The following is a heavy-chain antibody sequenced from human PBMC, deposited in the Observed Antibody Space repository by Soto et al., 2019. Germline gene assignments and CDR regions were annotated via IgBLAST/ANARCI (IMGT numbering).Heavy chain of an antibody. V-gene: IGHV4-39*01. J-gene: IGHJ4*02. Sequence: PSETLSLTCIVSGGSISSSGSYWGWVRQPPGKGLEWIGTISYAGTTYYNPSLKSRLSLFVDTSKNQFSLNLSSVTAADTAVYYCARHGKTTRYSDFDYWGQGTLVTVSS. CDR2: ISYAGTT. D-gene: IGHD2-2*01. CDR3: ARHGKTTRYSDFDY. CDR1: GGSISSSGSY.